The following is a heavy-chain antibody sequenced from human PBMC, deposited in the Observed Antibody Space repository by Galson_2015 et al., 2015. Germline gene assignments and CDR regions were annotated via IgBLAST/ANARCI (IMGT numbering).Heavy chain of an antibody. D-gene: IGHD3-10*01. CDR3: ARDIGVYGSGSYYTWFDP. J-gene: IGHJ5*02. Sequence: SLRLSCAASGFTFSSYSMNWVRQAPGKGLEWVSSISSSSSYIYYADSVKGRFTISRDNAKNSLYLQMNSLRAEDTAVYYCARDIGVYGSGSYYTWFDPWGQGTLVTVSS. CDR1: GFTFSSYS. CDR2: ISSSSSYI. V-gene: IGHV3-21*01.